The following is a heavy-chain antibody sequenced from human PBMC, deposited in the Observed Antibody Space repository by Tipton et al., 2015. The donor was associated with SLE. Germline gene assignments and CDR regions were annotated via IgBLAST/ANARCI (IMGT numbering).Heavy chain of an antibody. J-gene: IGHJ6*02. CDR1: GFTFSSYW. CDR2: IKQDGSEK. D-gene: IGHD3-3*01. Sequence: GSLRLSCAASGFTFSSYWMSWVRQAPGKGLEWVANIKQDGSEKYYVDSVKGRFTISRDNAKNSLYLQMNSLRAEDTAVYYCARVGVRDYDFWSGYWGYYYYYYGMDVWGQGTTVTVSS. V-gene: IGHV3-7*01. CDR3: ARVGVRDYDFWSGYWGYYYYYYGMDV.